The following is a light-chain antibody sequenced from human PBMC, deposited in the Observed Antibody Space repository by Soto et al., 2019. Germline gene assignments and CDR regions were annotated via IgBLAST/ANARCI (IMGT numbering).Light chain of an antibody. V-gene: IGKV3-20*01. CDR2: GAS. CDR1: QRVSSSY. Sequence: EIVLTQSPGTLSLSPGERATLSCRASQRVSSSYLAWYQQKPGQAPRLHIYGASSRATGIPDRFSGSGSGTDFTLTISRLEPEDFAVYYCQQYGSSPPYTVGQGTKVDIK. CDR3: QQYGSSPPYT. J-gene: IGKJ2*01.